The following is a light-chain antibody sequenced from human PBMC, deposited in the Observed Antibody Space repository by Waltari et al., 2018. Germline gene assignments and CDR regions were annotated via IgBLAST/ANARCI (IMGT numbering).Light chain of an antibody. J-gene: IGLJ2*01. Sequence: QSALTQPASVSGSPGQSITISSTGASGVIGPYYYVSWYQQPPGNAPKLVIFDVNNRPSWVSNHFSASGSGNTAALTISGLQAEDEADYYCSSDTKDTRIFGGGTKLTVL. CDR3: SSDTKDTRI. CDR2: DVN. V-gene: IGLV2-14*03. CDR1: SGVIGPYYY.